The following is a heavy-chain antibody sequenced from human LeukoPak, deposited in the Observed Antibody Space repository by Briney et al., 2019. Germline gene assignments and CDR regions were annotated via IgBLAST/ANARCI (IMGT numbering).Heavy chain of an antibody. CDR2: MNPNSGNT. Sequence: ASVKVSCKASGYTFTSYDINWVRQATGQGLEWMGWMNPNSGNTGYAQKFQGRVTMTRNTSISTAYMELSSLRSEDTAVYYCAGADASHVDYNFWSGFFFDYWGQGTLLTVSS. J-gene: IGHJ4*02. V-gene: IGHV1-8*02. CDR1: GYTFTSYD. D-gene: IGHD3-3*01. CDR3: AGADASHVDYNFWSGFFFDY.